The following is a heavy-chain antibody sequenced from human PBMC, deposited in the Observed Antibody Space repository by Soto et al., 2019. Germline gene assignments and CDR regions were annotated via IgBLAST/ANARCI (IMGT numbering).Heavy chain of an antibody. V-gene: IGHV3-23*01. D-gene: IGHD6-19*01. CDR3: AKDGGWSLAVAGLFDY. J-gene: IGHJ4*02. Sequence: HPGGSLRLACVASGSTFSSDDMSWVRQAPGRGLEWVSGISDSGGSTYYADSVKGRFTISRDNAKNTLYLQMKSLRVEDTALYYCAKDGGWSLAVAGLFDYWGPATQVTVSS. CDR2: ISDSGGST. CDR1: GSTFSSDD.